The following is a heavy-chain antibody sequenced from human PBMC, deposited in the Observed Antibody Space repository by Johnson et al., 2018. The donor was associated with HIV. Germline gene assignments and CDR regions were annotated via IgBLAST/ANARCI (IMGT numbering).Heavy chain of an antibody. CDR2: ISSSGSII. D-gene: IGHD5-12*01. J-gene: IGHJ3*02. CDR1: GFTFSDYY. Sequence: QMLLVESGGGVVQPGRSLRLSCAASGFTFSDYYMSWIRQAPGKGLEWVSYISSSGSIIYYADSVKGRFTISRDNAKNSLYLQMNSLRAEDTAVYYCARDPEGYSGYDVGDAFDIWGQGTMVTVSS. CDR3: ARDPEGYSGYDVGDAFDI. V-gene: IGHV3-11*04.